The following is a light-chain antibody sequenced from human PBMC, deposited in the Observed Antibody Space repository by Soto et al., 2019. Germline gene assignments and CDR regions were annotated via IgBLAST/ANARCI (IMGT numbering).Light chain of an antibody. V-gene: IGLV1-44*01. Sequence: QSVLTQPPSASGTPGQRVTISCSGSSSNIGSNTVNWYQQLPGTAPKLLIYSNNQRPSGVPDLFSGTKSGTSASLAISGLQYEDEADYYCAAWDDSMNGPVFGGGTQLTVL. J-gene: IGLJ7*01. CDR1: SSNIGSNT. CDR2: SNN. CDR3: AAWDDSMNGPV.